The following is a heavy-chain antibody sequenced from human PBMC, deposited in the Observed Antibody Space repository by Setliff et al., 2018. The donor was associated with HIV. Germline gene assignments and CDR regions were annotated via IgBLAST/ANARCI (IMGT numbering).Heavy chain of an antibody. CDR1: GGSIRSDSYY. J-gene: IGHJ6*02. D-gene: IGHD6-19*01. CDR3: AREEKLSAVAGTMYYYYAMDG. CDR2: IYSSGNT. V-gene: IGHV4-61*02. Sequence: PSETLSLTCTVSGGSIRSDSYYWTWIRQPAGEGLEWIGRIYSSGNTNYNPSLESRVTISVDTSKNQFSLKLSSVTAADTAVYYCAREEKLSAVAGTMYYYYAMDGWGQGTTVTVSS.